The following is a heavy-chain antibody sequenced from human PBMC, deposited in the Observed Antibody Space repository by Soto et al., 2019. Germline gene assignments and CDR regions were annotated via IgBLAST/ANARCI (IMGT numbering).Heavy chain of an antibody. J-gene: IGHJ4*02. V-gene: IGHV3-15*07. Sequence: EVQLVESGGGLVKPGGSLRLYCIASVFSFSNAWMNWFRHAPGKGLEWVGRIKSKTDGETVDYAAPVKDTFTISRDDSKNTLYLQMNSLRIEDTAVYYCTTGVVADQHNYWGQGTMVTVSS. CDR2: IKSKTDGETV. CDR1: VFSFSNAW. CDR3: TTGVVADQHNY. D-gene: IGHD2-15*01.